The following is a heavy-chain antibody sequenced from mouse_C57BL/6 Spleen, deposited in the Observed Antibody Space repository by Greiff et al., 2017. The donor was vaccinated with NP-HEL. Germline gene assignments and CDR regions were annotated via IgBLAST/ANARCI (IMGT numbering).Heavy chain of an antibody. CDR3: PTRAGTGED. V-gene: IGHV14-1*01. J-gene: IGHJ2*01. CDR2: IDPEAGDT. CDR1: GFTFTDYY. Sequence: EVQLQQSGAELVRPGASVKLSCTASGFTFTDYYMHWVKQRPEQGLEWIGRIDPEAGDTEYAPKFQGKATLTADTSSNTAYLQLSSLRSEDTAVYYCPTRAGTGEDWGQGTTLTASS. D-gene: IGHD3-3*01.